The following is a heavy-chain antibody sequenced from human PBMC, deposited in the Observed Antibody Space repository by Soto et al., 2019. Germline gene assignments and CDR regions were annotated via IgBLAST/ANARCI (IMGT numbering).Heavy chain of an antibody. D-gene: IGHD1-7*01. J-gene: IGHJ6*02. Sequence: GASVKVSCKASGYTFTSYYMHWVRQAPGQGLEWMGIINPSGGSTSYAQKFQGRVTMTRDTSTSTVYMELSSPRSEDTAVYYCARDRPPGSGGTGTGSYGMDVWGQGTTVTVSS. CDR1: GYTFTSYY. CDR2: INPSGGST. V-gene: IGHV1-46*01. CDR3: ARDRPPGSGGTGTGSYGMDV.